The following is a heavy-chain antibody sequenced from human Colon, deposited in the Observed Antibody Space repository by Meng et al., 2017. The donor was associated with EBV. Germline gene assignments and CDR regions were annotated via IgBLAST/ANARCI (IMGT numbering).Heavy chain of an antibody. V-gene: IGHV4-39*01. CDR1: GGSLDNSDYF. CDR2: VRYSGTA. D-gene: IGHD4-17*01. CDR3: ARHVYGDSYGF. J-gene: IGHJ4*02. Sequence: HRQLQASRPRLLKPSVPLPLPCTGSGGSLDNSDYFWDWIRPPPGKGLEWIGSVRYSGTAYYNPSLTSRVTISVDTSKNQFSLNLSSLTAADTAVYYCARHVYGDSYGFWGQGTLVTVSS.